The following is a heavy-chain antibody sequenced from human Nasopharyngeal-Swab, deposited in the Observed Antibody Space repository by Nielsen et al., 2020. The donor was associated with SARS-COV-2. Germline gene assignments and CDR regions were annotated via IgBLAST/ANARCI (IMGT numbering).Heavy chain of an antibody. CDR3: ARGLSGIVPSPFLGLGPYYSYYYMDV. D-gene: IGHD2-8*01. V-gene: IGHV4-34*01. Sequence: SETLSLTCVVYGGSFSSYYWGWIRQPPGKGLEWTAEINQSGSTNYNPSLRSRVTISVDTSKNQFSLRLTSVTAADTAVYYCARGLSGIVPSPFLGLGPYYSYYYMDVWGKGTTVTVSS. CDR2: INQSGST. CDR1: GGSFSSYY. J-gene: IGHJ6*03.